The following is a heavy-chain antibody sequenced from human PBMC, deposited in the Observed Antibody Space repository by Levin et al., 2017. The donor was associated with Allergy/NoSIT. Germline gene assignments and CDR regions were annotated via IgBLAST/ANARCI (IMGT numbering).Heavy chain of an antibody. Sequence: ASVKVSCKASGYVFTDYHIHWVRQAPGQRLEWMGWINPNSGGTKYAQKFQGRVTMTRDTSISTVYMEMSRLRYDDTAVYYCARDIEDFLTGYFWGQGASVTVSS. D-gene: IGHD3-9*01. V-gene: IGHV1-2*02. J-gene: IGHJ1*01. CDR2: INPNSGGT. CDR1: GYVFTDYH. CDR3: ARDIEDFLTGYF.